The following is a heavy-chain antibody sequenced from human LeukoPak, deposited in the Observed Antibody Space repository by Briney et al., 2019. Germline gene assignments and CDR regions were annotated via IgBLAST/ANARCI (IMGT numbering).Heavy chain of an antibody. V-gene: IGHV3-23*01. J-gene: IGHJ4*02. D-gene: IGHD6-6*01. CDR3: AKDSSSSSSSSLDY. CDR1: GFTFSSYA. CDR2: ISGSGGST. Sequence: GGSLRLSCAASGFTFSSYAMNWVRQAPGKGLEWVSAISGSGGSTYYADSVKGRFTISRDNSKNTLYLQMNSLRAEDTAVYYCAKDSSSSSSSSLDYWGQGTLVTVSS.